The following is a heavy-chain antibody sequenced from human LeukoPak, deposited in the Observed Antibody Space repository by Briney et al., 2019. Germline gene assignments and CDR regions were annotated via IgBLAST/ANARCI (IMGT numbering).Heavy chain of an antibody. CDR2: ISYDGSNK. D-gene: IGHD3-22*01. CDR3: AKDPFDDYYDSSGQNNWFDP. V-gene: IGHV3-30*18. J-gene: IGHJ5*02. CDR1: GFTFSSYG. Sequence: GGSLRLSCAASGFTFSSYGMHWVRQAPGKGLEWVAVISYDGSNKYYADSVKGRFTISRDNSKNTLYLQMNSLRAEDTAVYYCAKDPFDDYYDSSGQNNWFDPWGQGTLVTVSS.